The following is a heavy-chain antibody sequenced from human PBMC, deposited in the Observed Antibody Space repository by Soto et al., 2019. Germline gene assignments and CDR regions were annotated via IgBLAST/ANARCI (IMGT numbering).Heavy chain of an antibody. CDR2: VYHSGST. J-gene: IGHJ5*02. V-gene: IGHV4-31*03. D-gene: IGHD3-10*01. CDR3: ARQTTILMPRGVGGPFDP. Sequence: QVQLQVSGPGLVKPSQTLSLTCNVSGDSITSGGYYWSWIRQQPGKGLEWIGYVYHSGSTYYNPSLKSRITMALDTSKNQFSLKLSSVTVADTAVYYCARQTTILMPRGVGGPFDPWGQGTLVTVSS. CDR1: GDSITSGGYY.